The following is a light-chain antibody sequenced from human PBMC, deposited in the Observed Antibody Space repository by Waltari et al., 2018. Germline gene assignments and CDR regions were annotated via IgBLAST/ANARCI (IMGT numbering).Light chain of an antibody. CDR1: STDLTTHTY. V-gene: IGLV2-8*01. CDR3: SSYAGRDNLL. Sequence: QSALTQLPSASGSPGQSVTLSCSGTSTDLTTHTYVSWYQHPPGRAPKLLIYEVSKRPSGVPDRFSGSKSGNTASLTVSGLQTEDEAVYYCSSYAGRDNLLFGGGTKLTVL. J-gene: IGLJ2*01. CDR2: EVS.